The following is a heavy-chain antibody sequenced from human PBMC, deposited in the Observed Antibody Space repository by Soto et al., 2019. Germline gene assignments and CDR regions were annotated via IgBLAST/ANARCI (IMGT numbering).Heavy chain of an antibody. Sequence: ASVKVSCKASGYTFTSYGISWVRQAPGQGLEWMGWISAYNGNTNYAQKLQGRVTITTDTSTSTAYMELRSLRSDDTAVYYCARDHQILLYFHWLPGSDAFDISGHGTMLSVTS. D-gene: IGHD3-9*01. CDR1: GYTFTSYG. CDR3: ARDHQILLYFHWLPGSDAFDI. CDR2: ISAYNGNT. J-gene: IGHJ3*02. V-gene: IGHV1-18*01.